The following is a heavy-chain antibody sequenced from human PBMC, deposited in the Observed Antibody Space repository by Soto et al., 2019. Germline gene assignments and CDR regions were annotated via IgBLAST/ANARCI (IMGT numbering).Heavy chain of an antibody. V-gene: IGHV3-33*01. CDR3: ARGNCEKSGCFAY. D-gene: IGHD3-3*01. CDR1: GFTFRSYG. CDR2: IWYDGRNK. Sequence: QVQLVESGGGVVQPGRSLRLSCAASGFTFRSYGMHWVRQAPGKGLEWVAVIWYDGRNKCYADSVKGRFTISRDNSRSRRYRKMISLRPEDTAVYYCARGNCEKSGCFAYWGEGSLVTVSS. J-gene: IGHJ4*02.